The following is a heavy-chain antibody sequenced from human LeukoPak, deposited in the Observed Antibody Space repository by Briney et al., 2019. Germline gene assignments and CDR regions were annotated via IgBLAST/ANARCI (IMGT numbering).Heavy chain of an antibody. CDR2: ISSSSSYI. CDR3: ATSIAVADDFDY. CDR1: GFTFSSYS. Sequence: PGGSLRLSCAASGFTFSSYSMNWVRQAPGKGLEGVSSISSSSSYIYYADSVKGRFTISRDNAKNSLYLQMNSLRAEDTAVYYCATSIAVADDFDYWGQGTLVTVSS. D-gene: IGHD6-19*01. V-gene: IGHV3-21*01. J-gene: IGHJ4*02.